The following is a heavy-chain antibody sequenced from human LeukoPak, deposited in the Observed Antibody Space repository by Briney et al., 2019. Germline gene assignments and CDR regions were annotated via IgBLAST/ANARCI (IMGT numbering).Heavy chain of an antibody. CDR3: ARDQGFYDSSGYLPQL. D-gene: IGHD3-22*01. CDR1: GFTFSSYE. J-gene: IGHJ4*02. V-gene: IGHV3-48*03. Sequence: GGSLRLSCAASGFTFSSYEMNWVRQAPGKGLEWVSYISGSGSSIYYADSAKGRFTISRDNAKNSLYLQMDSLRAEDTAVYYCARDQGFYDSSGYLPQLWGQGTLVTVSS. CDR2: ISGSGSSI.